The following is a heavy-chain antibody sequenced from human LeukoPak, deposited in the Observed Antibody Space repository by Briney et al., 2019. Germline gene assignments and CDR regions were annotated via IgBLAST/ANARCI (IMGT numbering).Heavy chain of an antibody. V-gene: IGHV4-39*01. J-gene: IGHJ6*03. CDR3: ASFRRGFGELSKYYSYYYMDV. CDR2: IYYSGST. D-gene: IGHD3-10*01. Sequence: SETLSLTCTVSGGSISSSSYYWGWIRQPPGKGLEWIGSIYYSGSTYYNTSLKSRLTISVDTAKNQFSLKLSSVTAADTAVYYCASFRRGFGELSKYYSYYYMDVWGNGTTVTVSS. CDR1: GGSISSSSYY.